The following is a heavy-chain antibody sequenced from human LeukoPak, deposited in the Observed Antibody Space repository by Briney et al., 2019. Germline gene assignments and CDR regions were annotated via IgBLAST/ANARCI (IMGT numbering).Heavy chain of an antibody. CDR2: ISWNSGSI. Sequence: PGGSLRLSCAASGFTFDDYAMHWVWQAPGKGLEWVSGISWNSGSIGYADSVKGRFTISRDNAKNSLYLQMNSLRAEDTALYYCAKDRYSYGNYFDYWGQGTLVTVSS. CDR1: GFTFDDYA. J-gene: IGHJ4*02. CDR3: AKDRYSYGNYFDY. D-gene: IGHD5-18*01. V-gene: IGHV3-9*01.